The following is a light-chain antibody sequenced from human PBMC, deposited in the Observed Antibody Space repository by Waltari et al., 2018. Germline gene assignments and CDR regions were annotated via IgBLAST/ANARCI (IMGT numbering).Light chain of an antibody. CDR3: QSYDSSLSFYV. CDR2: GNS. J-gene: IGLJ1*01. Sequence: QSVLTQPPSVSGAPGQRVHISCTGSSPNIGAGYDVPRYQQLPGTAPKLLIYGNSNRPSGVPDRFSGSKSGTSASLAITGLQAEDEADYYCQSYDSSLSFYVFGTGTKVTVL. CDR1: SPNIGAGYD. V-gene: IGLV1-40*01.